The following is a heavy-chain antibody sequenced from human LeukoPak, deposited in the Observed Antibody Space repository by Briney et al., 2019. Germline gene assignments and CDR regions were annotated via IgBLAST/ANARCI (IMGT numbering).Heavy chain of an antibody. V-gene: IGHV3-33*06. CDR2: IWYDGSNK. Sequence: GRSLRLSCAASGFTFSSYGMHWVRQAPGKGLEWVAVIWYDGSNKYYTDSVKGRFTISRDNSKNTLYLQMNSLRAEDTAVYYCAKTNYQDAFDIWGQGTMVTVSS. CDR3: AKTNYQDAFDI. CDR1: GFTFSSYG. D-gene: IGHD1-7*01. J-gene: IGHJ3*02.